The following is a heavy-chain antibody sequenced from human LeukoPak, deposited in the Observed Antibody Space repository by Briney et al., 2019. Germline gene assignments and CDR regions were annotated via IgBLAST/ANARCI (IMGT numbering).Heavy chain of an antibody. J-gene: IGHJ3*02. CDR1: GGSFNGYY. D-gene: IGHD3-22*01. CDR3: ARDTSSVGAFDI. V-gene: IGHV4-34*01. CDR2: INDSRST. Sequence: PSETLSLTCAVHGGSFNGYYWSWIRQPPGKGLEWIGEINDSRSTKYNPSLKSRVTISVDTSKNQFSLKLNSVTAADTAVYYCARDTSSVGAFDIWGQGTMVTVSS.